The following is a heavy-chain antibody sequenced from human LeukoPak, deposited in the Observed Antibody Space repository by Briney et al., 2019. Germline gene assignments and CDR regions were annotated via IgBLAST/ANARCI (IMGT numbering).Heavy chain of an antibody. J-gene: IGHJ5*02. Sequence: ASVTVSCKASGYTFTSYYMHWVRQAPGQGLEWMGIINPSGGSTSYAQKFQGRVTMTRDMSTSTVYMELSSLRSEDTAVYYCARDSYGADNWFDPWGQGTLVTVSS. D-gene: IGHD5-18*01. CDR3: ARDSYGADNWFDP. CDR2: INPSGGST. CDR1: GYTFTSYY. V-gene: IGHV1-46*01.